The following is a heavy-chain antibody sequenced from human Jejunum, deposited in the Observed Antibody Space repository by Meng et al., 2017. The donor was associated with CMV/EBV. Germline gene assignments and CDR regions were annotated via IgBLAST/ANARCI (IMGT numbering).Heavy chain of an antibody. CDR1: VGSIRTYS. J-gene: IGHJ4*02. CDR3: ARDLPGVGVDY. Sequence: APDLGNSSDPFPLPSSACVGSIRTYSWTWTRPPAGKGLEWIGRISSSGSTNYNPSLNSRVTMSVDTSKNHFSLRLSSVTAADTAVYYCARDLPGVGVDYWGQGTLVTVSS. V-gene: IGHV4-4*07. CDR2: ISSSGST. D-gene: IGHD2-2*01.